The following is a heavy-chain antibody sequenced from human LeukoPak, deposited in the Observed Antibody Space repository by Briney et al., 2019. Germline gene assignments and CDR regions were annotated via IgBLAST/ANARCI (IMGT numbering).Heavy chain of an antibody. CDR1: GFTFRRYS. V-gene: IGHV3-21*01. CDR3: ARDLSLAMPGGFDY. CDR2: ISSGSDYI. J-gene: IGHJ4*02. Sequence: PGRSLRLSCAASGFTFRRYSMNWVRQAPGKGLEWVSTISSGSDYIYYADSVRGRFTISRDNFRNSVFLEVNSLRTEDTAIYYCARDLSLAMPGGFDYWGQGILVTVSS. D-gene: IGHD1-26*01.